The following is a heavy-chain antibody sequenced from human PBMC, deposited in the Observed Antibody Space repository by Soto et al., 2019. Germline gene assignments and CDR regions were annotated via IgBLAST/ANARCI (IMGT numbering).Heavy chain of an antibody. CDR3: ARGYCSGGSFSPGGMDV. CDR1: GFTFSTYW. CDR2: INGDGSST. D-gene: IGHD2-15*01. V-gene: IGHV3-74*01. Sequence: EVQLVESGGGLVQPGGSLRLSCAASGFTFSTYWMHWVRQAPGKGLVWVSRINGDGSSTSYADSVKGRFTISRDNAKNPLYLQMNGRRAEDTAVYYCARGYCSGGSFSPGGMDVWGQGNTVTVSS. J-gene: IGHJ6*01.